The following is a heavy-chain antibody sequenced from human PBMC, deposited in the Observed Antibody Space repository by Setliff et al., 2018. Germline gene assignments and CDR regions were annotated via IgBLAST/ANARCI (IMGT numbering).Heavy chain of an antibody. Sequence: KPSETLSLTCAVYGGSFNVYFWSWIRQPPGKGLEWIGEISHSGSTNYNPSLKSRVTLSIDTSKNQFSLKLSSVTAADAALYYCAASRAYTGAVEEWFLPKTFDFWGQGSPVTVSS. J-gene: IGHJ4*02. CDR2: ISHSGST. D-gene: IGHD3-10*01. CDR3: AASRAYTGAVEEWFLPKTFDF. CDR1: GGSFNVYF. V-gene: IGHV4-34*01.